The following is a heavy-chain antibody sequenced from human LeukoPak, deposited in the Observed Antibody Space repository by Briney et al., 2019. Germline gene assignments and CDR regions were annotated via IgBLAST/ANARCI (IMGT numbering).Heavy chain of an antibody. J-gene: IGHJ4*02. CDR2: ISGSGGST. Sequence: PGGSLRLSCAASGFTFSSYAMSWVRQAPGKGLEWVSAISGSGGSTYYADSVKGRFTISRDNAKNSLYLQMNSLRAEDTAVYYCARGSGYGFDYWGQGTLVTVSS. D-gene: IGHD5-12*01. CDR1: GFTFSSYA. V-gene: IGHV3-23*01. CDR3: ARGSGYGFDY.